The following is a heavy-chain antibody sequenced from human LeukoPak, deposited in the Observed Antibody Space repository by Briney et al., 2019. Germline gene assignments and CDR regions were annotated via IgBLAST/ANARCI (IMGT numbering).Heavy chain of an antibody. V-gene: IGHV4-30-4*01. Sequence: SQTLSLTCTVSGGSISSGDYYWSWIRQPPGKGLEWIGYIYYSGSTYYNPSLKSRVTISVDTSKNQFSLKLSSVTAADTAVYYCARLRSYVWGSYRPNWFDPWGQGTQVTVSS. J-gene: IGHJ5*02. D-gene: IGHD3-16*02. CDR1: GGSISSGDYY. CDR2: IYYSGST. CDR3: ARLRSYVWGSYRPNWFDP.